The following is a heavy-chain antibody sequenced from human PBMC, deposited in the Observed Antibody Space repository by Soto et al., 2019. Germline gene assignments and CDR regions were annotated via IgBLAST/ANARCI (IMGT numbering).Heavy chain of an antibody. J-gene: IGHJ4*02. D-gene: IGHD2-15*01. CDR2: IYYSGST. V-gene: IGHV4-59*01. Sequence: AETLSLTCAVSGVSISSYCGSWVRQPPGKGLEWIGYIYYSGSTNYNPSLKSRVTISVDTSKNQFSLKLSSVTAADTAVYYCARERRAYCSGGSCYSFDYWGQGTLVTVS. CDR3: ARERRAYCSGGSCYSFDY. CDR1: GVSISSYC.